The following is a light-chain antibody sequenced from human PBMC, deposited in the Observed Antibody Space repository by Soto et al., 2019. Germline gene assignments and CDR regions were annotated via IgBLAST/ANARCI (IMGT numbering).Light chain of an antibody. Sequence: DIQITQSPSTLSASVGDRITITFRASQSVSRRLAWFQQKPGKAPKLLIYDASSLESGVPSRFSGRGSGTEFTLTISSLQPDDCATYYCHTYNSYSLHTFGQGTKVDIK. CDR1: QSVSRR. J-gene: IGKJ2*01. V-gene: IGKV1-5*01. CDR3: HTYNSYSLHT. CDR2: DAS.